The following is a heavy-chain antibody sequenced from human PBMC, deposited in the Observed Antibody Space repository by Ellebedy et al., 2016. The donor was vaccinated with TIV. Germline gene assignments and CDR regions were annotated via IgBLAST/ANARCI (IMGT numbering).Heavy chain of an antibody. CDR3: AKGRGGGSDSSAPRYYFDY. CDR2: IYSGGDGGDT. Sequence: GESLKISCAASGFSVSTNYMNWVRQAPGKGLEWVSVIYSGGDGGDTYYADSVKGRFTISRDNSKNTLYLQMKSLRAEDTAVYYCAKGRGGGSDSSAPRYYFDYWGLGTLVTVSS. CDR1: GFSVSTNY. V-gene: IGHV3-53*01. J-gene: IGHJ4*02. D-gene: IGHD3-22*01.